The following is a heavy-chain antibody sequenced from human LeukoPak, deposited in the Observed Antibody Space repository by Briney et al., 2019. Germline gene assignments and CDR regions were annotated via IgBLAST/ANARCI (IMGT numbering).Heavy chain of an antibody. CDR1: GFTFSSYG. Sequence: GGSLRLXCAASGFTFSSYGMHWVRQAPGKGLESVAVIWYDGSNKYYADSVKGRFTISRDNSKNTLYLQMNSLRAEDTAVYYCARAYCSSTSCFLFDYWGQGTLVTVSS. D-gene: IGHD2-2*01. V-gene: IGHV3-33*01. J-gene: IGHJ4*02. CDR3: ARAYCSSTSCFLFDY. CDR2: IWYDGSNK.